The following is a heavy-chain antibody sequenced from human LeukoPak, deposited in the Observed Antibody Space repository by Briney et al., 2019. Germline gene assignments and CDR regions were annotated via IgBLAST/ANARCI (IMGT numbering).Heavy chain of an antibody. CDR2: INPSGGST. CDR3: AREPRTAPRFDY. J-gene: IGHJ4*02. CDR1: GYAFTSYY. Sequence: ASVKVSCKASGYAFTSYYMHWVRQAPGQGLEWMGIINPSGGSTSYAQKFQGRVTMTRDTSTSTVYMELSSLRSEDTAVYYCAREPRTAPRFDYWGQGTLVTVSS. D-gene: IGHD2-21*02. V-gene: IGHV1-46*01.